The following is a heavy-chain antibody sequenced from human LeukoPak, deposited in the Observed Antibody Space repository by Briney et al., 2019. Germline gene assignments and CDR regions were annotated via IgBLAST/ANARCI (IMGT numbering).Heavy chain of an antibody. Sequence: GGSPRLSCAASGFTFSSYAMSWVRQAPGKGLEWVSAISGSGGSTYYADSVKGRFTISRDNSKNTLYLQMNSLRAEDTAVYCSAKEPNGYSYGYPYYFDYWGQGTLVTVSS. V-gene: IGHV3-23*01. CDR2: ISGSGGST. CDR1: GFTFSSYA. D-gene: IGHD5-18*01. J-gene: IGHJ4*02. CDR3: AKEPNGYSYGYPYYFDY.